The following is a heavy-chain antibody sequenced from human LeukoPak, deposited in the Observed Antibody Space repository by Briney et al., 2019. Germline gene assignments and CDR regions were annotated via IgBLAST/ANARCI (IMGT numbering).Heavy chain of an antibody. V-gene: IGHV3-48*01. J-gene: IGHJ4*02. Sequence: PGGSLRLSCAASGFTFSSYSMNWVRQAPGKGLEWVSYISSSSSTIYYADSVKGRFTISRDNSKNTLYLQMNSLRAEDTAVYYCAKSSGSSWYIYDYWGQGTLVTVSS. CDR2: ISSSSSTI. D-gene: IGHD6-13*01. CDR3: AKSSGSSWYIYDY. CDR1: GFTFSSYS.